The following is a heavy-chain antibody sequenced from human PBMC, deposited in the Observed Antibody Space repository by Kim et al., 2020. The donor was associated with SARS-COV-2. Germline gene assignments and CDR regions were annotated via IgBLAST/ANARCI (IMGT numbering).Heavy chain of an antibody. CDR3: ARGDSSGLRAP. V-gene: IGHV4-30-2*04. Sequence: TYYNPSLKSRVTISVDKAKNQFSLKVRSVTAADTAVYYCARGDSSGLRAPWGQGTLVTVSS. D-gene: IGHD6-19*01. CDR2: T. J-gene: IGHJ5*02.